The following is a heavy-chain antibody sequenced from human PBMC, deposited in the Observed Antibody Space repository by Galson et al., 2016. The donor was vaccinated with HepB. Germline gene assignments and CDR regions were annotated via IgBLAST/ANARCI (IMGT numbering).Heavy chain of an antibody. D-gene: IGHD3/OR15-3a*01. CDR1: GYTFTSYY. CDR2: INPSGGST. CDR3: ARGTGTGGYFDY. Sequence: SVKVSCKASGYTFTSYYMHWVRQAPGQGLEWMGVINPSGGSTSYAQKFQGRVTVTRDTSTSTVYMELSSLRSEDTAVYYCARGTGTGGYFDYWGQGTLVTVSS. V-gene: IGHV1-46*01. J-gene: IGHJ4*02.